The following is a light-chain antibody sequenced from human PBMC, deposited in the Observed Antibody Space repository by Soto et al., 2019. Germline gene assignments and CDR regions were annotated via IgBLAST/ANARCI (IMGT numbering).Light chain of an antibody. CDR2: GAS. V-gene: IGKV3-15*01. Sequence: EIVMTQSPATLSVSPGERATLSCRASQSVSSNLAWYQQKPGQAPRLLIYGASTRATGIPARFSGSGSGTGGGGGGGGGRSEDFAFYYCQQYNNWPPWTFGQGTKVEIK. CDR1: QSVSSN. J-gene: IGKJ1*01. CDR3: QQYNNWPPWT.